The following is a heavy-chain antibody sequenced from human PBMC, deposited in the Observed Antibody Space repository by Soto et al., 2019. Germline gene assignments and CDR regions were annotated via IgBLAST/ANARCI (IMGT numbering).Heavy chain of an antibody. Sequence: PWWSLRLSCAASVITGSSYGMHWFRQAPVKGLEWVAVISYDGSNKYYAYSVKGRFTISRDNSKNTLYLQMNSLRAEDTAVYYCAKDRVRYDFWSGYYNGAYGMDVWGQGTTVTVSS. CDR1: VITGSSYG. CDR3: AKDRVRYDFWSGYYNGAYGMDV. J-gene: IGHJ6*02. CDR2: ISYDGSNK. V-gene: IGHV3-30*18. D-gene: IGHD3-3*01.